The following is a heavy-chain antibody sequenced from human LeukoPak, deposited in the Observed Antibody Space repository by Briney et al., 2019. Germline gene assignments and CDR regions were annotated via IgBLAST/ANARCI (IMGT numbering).Heavy chain of an antibody. V-gene: IGHV4-4*02. CDR2: IYHSGST. D-gene: IGHD6-6*01. CDR1: GGSISSSNW. CDR3: ARVTYSSSSMSVDGFDI. J-gene: IGHJ3*02. Sequence: TSGTLSLTCAVSGGSISSSNWWSWVRRPPGKGLEWIGEIYHSGSTNYNPSLKSRVTISVDKSKNQFSLKLSSVTAADTAVYYCARVTYSSSSMSVDGFDIWGQGTTVSVSS.